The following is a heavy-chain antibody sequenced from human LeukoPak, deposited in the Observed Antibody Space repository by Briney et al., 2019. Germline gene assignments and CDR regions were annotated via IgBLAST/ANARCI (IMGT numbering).Heavy chain of an antibody. Sequence: GGSLRLSCAASGFTFSNYKMNWVRQAPGKGLEWVSIIYSGGSTYYADSVKGRFTISRDNSMNTLYLQMNSLRPEDTAIYYCARLMYYFDSSGFGVDYWGQGTLVTVSS. CDR1: GFTFSNYK. J-gene: IGHJ4*02. D-gene: IGHD3-22*01. CDR3: ARLMYYFDSSGFGVDY. V-gene: IGHV3-66*02. CDR2: IYSGGST.